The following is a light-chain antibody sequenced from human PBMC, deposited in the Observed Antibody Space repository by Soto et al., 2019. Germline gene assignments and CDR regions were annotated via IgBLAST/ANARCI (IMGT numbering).Light chain of an antibody. J-gene: IGKJ2*01. V-gene: IGKV3-20*01. Sequence: EIVLTQFPGTLSLSPGERATLSCRASETIGYNYLAWHQQQPGLAPTLLIYDASTRAPGIPDRFSGSGSGTDFTLTISRVEPGDFAVYYCQQYDTSYTFGPGTKLEI. CDR2: DAS. CDR3: QQYDTSYT. CDR1: ETIGYNY.